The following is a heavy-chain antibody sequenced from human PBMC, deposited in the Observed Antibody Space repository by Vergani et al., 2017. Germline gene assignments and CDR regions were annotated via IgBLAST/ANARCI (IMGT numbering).Heavy chain of an antibody. CDR3: ARANCSSTSCYGGYFDY. Sequence: QVQLVQSGAEVKKPGASVKVSCKASGYTFTSYGISWVRQAPGQGLEWMGWINPNSGGTNYAQKFQGRVTMTRDTSISTAYMELSRLRSDDTAVYYCARANCSSTSCYGGYFDYWGQGTLVTVSS. J-gene: IGHJ4*02. CDR2: INPNSGGT. D-gene: IGHD2-2*01. V-gene: IGHV1-2*02. CDR1: GYTFTSYG.